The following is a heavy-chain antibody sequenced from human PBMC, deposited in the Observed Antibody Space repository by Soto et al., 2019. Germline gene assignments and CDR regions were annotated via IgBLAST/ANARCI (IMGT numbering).Heavy chain of an antibody. CDR2: IYSGGST. CDR3: ARPAAAGTDQTVDY. CDR1: GFTVSSNY. Sequence: GSLRLSCAASGFTVSSNYMIWVRQAPGKGLEWVSVIYSGGSTYYADSVKGRFTISRDNSKNTLYLQMNSLRAEDTAVYYCARPAAAGTDQTVDYWGQGTLVTVSS. J-gene: IGHJ4*02. V-gene: IGHV3-66*04. D-gene: IGHD6-13*01.